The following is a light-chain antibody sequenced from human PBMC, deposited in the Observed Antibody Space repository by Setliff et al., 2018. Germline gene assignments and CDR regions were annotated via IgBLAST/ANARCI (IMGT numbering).Light chain of an antibody. CDR3: NSYTRSDTFV. Sequence: QSALTQPASVSGSPGQSITISCSGTSSDVGSYDLVSWYQHHPGKAPKVVIYDVNQRPSGVSNRFSGSKSGNTASLSISGLQAEDEADYYCNSYTRSDTFVFGTGTKVTVL. V-gene: IGLV2-14*03. J-gene: IGLJ1*01. CDR1: SSDVGSYDL. CDR2: DVN.